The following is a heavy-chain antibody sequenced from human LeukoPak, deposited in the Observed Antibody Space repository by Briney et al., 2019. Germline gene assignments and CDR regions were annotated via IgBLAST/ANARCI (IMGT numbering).Heavy chain of an antibody. V-gene: IGHV3-53*01. J-gene: IGHJ3*02. CDR1: GFTVSSNY. D-gene: IGHD1-26*01. CDR3: ARGGSYLSAFDI. CDR2: IYSGGST. Sequence: PGGSLRLSCAASGFTVSSNYMSWVRQAPGKGLEWVSIIYSGGSTFYSDSVKGRFTISRDNSKNTLYLQMNSLRAEDTAVYYCARGGSYLSAFDIWGQGTMVTVSS.